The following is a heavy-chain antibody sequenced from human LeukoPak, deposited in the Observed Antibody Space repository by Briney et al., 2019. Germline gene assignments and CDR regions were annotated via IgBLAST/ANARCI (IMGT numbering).Heavy chain of an antibody. CDR3: ARRGSGLDWFDP. CDR1: GGSISSSSYY. J-gene: IGHJ5*02. Sequence: SETLSLTCTVSGGSISSSSYYWGWLRQPPGKGLEWIGSIFYSGGTYYSPSLKSRVTISVDTSNNQFSLKLSSVTAADTAVYYCARRGSGLDWFDPWGQGTLVTVSS. V-gene: IGHV4-39*01. CDR2: IFYSGGT. D-gene: IGHD6-19*01.